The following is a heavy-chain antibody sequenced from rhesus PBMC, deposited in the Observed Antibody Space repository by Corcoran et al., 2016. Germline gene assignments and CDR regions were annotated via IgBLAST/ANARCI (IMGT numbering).Heavy chain of an antibody. CDR3: TRCTVTGDYALDS. CDR2: TYYRSKWYN. Sequence: QVQLQASGPGLVQPSQTLSLPCAISGHRVSSNSATGNWIRHSPSRGLEWLRMTYYRSKWYNDYAQSVQNRMSINPDTSKNQFSLHLNSVTPEDMAVYYCTRCTVTGDYALDSWGQGVLVTVSS. J-gene: IGHJ6*01. D-gene: IGHD4-23*01. V-gene: IGHV6-1*01. CDR1: GHRVSSNSAT.